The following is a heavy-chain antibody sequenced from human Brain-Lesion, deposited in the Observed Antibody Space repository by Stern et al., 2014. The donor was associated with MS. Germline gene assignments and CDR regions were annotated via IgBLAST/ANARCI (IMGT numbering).Heavy chain of an antibody. Sequence: QVQLQESGPGLVKPSQTLSLSCTVSGGSISSGGYYWSWIRQPAGKGLGWIGRIFNSGSTSYNPSLKSRVTISIDTSKNQFSLRLNSMTAADTAVYYCARGRVVPGFQYYATDVWGQGTTVIVSS. CDR3: ARGRVVPGFQYYATDV. CDR1: GGSISSGGYY. J-gene: IGHJ6*02. CDR2: IFNSGST. D-gene: IGHD2-2*01. V-gene: IGHV4-61*02.